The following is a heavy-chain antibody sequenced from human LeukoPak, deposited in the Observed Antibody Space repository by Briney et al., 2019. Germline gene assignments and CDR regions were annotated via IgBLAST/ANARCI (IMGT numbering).Heavy chain of an antibody. Sequence: GGSLRLSCAASGFTFSSYAMHWVRQAPGKGLEWVAVISYDGSNKYYADSVKGRFTISRNNSKNTLYLQVNSLRAEDTAVYYCAREVGLFPDYWGQGTLVTVSS. CDR1: GFTFSSYA. J-gene: IGHJ4*02. V-gene: IGHV3-30*04. CDR2: ISYDGSNK. CDR3: AREVGLFPDY. D-gene: IGHD3-22*01.